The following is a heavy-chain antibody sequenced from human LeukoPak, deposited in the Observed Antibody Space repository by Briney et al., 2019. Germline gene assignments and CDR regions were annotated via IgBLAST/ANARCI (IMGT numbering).Heavy chain of an antibody. Sequence: SETLSLTCTVSGGSISSGDYYWSWIRQPPGKGLEWIGYIYYSGSTYYNPSLKSRVTISVDTSKNQFSLRLTSVTAADTAVFYCARLFTPAWEHRYGMDVWGQGTAVTVSS. CDR1: GGSISSGDYY. CDR3: ARLFTPAWEHRYGMDV. D-gene: IGHD1-26*01. J-gene: IGHJ6*02. CDR2: IYYSGST. V-gene: IGHV4-30-4*01.